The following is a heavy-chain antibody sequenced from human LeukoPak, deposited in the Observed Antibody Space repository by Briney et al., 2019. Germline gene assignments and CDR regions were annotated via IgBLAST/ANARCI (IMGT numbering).Heavy chain of an antibody. CDR1: GITLSNYG. D-gene: IGHD3-22*01. Sequence: GGSLRLSCAVSGITLSNYGLTWVRQAPGKGLEWVAGISDSGGSTNYADSVKGRFTISRDNPKNTLYLQMNSLRAEDTAVYFCAKRGVVIRVILVGFHKEAYYFDSWGQGALVTVSS. CDR3: AKRGVVIRVILVGFHKEAYYFDS. V-gene: IGHV3-23*01. J-gene: IGHJ4*02. CDR2: ISDSGGST.